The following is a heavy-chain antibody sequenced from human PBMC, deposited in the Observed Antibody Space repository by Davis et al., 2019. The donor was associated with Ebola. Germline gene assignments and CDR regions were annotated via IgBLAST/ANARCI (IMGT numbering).Heavy chain of an antibody. V-gene: IGHV5-51*01. CDR2: IYPGDSHT. CDR3: ARRSDWNFAFEY. D-gene: IGHD1-7*01. J-gene: IGHJ4*02. Sequence: GESLKISCKTSGYYFTDYWIGWVRQMPRKGLEWMGIIYPGDSHTRYSPSFQGQVTISVDKSISTAYLQWRSLKASDTAVYYCARRSDWNFAFEYWGQGTLVTVAS. CDR1: GYYFTDYW.